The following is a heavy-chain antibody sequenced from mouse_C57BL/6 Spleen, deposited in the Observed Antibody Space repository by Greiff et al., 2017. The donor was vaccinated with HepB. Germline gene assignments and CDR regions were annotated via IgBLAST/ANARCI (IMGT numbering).Heavy chain of an antibody. CDR3: AKHTPYDYDRGYYAMDY. CDR1: GFSLTSYG. J-gene: IGHJ4*01. D-gene: IGHD2-4*01. CDR2: IWGGGST. Sequence: VQRVESGPGLVAPSQSLSITCTVSGFSLTSYGVDWVRQPPGKGLEWLGVIWGGGSTNYNSALMSRLSLSKDNSKSQVFLKMNSLQTDDTAMYYCAKHTPYDYDRGYYAMDYWGQGTSVTVSS. V-gene: IGHV2-9*01.